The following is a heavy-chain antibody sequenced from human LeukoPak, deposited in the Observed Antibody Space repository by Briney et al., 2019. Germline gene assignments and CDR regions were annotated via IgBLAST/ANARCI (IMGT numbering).Heavy chain of an antibody. Sequence: PSETLSLTCTVSGGSISSGGYYWSWIRQHPGKGLEWIGYIYYSGSTYYNPSLKSRVTISVDTSKNQFSLKLSSVTAADTAVCYCARDRGYSYGPFDYWGQGTLVTVSS. D-gene: IGHD5-18*01. J-gene: IGHJ4*02. CDR2: IYYSGST. V-gene: IGHV4-31*03. CDR1: GGSISSGGYY. CDR3: ARDRGYSYGPFDY.